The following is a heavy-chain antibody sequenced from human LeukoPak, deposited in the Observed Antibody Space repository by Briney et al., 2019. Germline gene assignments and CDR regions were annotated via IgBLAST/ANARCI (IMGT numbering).Heavy chain of an antibody. CDR2: INPNSGGP. CDR3: ARAFTMVRGVIIGPTYY. D-gene: IGHD3-10*01. CDR1: GYTFTGYY. J-gene: IGHJ4*02. Sequence: ASVKVSCKASGYTFTGYYMHLVRQAPGQGLEWMGRINPNSGGPNYAQKFQGRVTMTRDTSISTAYMELSRLRSDDTAVYYCARAFTMVRGVIIGPTYYWGQGTLVTVSS. V-gene: IGHV1-2*06.